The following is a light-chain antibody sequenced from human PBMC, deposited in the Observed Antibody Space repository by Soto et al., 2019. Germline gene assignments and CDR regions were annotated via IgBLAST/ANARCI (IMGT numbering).Light chain of an antibody. J-gene: IGLJ2*01. CDR2: EVS. CDR1: SNDVGGYDY. CDR3: NSYTSSYTLV. V-gene: IGLV2-14*01. Sequence: QSALTQPASVSGSPGQSITISCSGTSNDVGGYDYVSWYQQHPGKAPKLVIYEVSNRPSWVSNRFSGSKSGNTASLTISGLQPEDEADYYCNSYTSSYTLVFGGGTNVTVL.